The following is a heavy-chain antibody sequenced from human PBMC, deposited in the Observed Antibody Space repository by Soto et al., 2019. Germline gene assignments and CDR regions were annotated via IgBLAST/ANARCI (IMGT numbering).Heavy chain of an antibody. J-gene: IGHJ5*02. Sequence: GGSQRLSCTASGFNVNNNDMGWVRQAPGKGLEWVSLIYSGDSTYYIDSVKGRFTISRDNSKNTLYLQMSSLRAEDTAVYYCARDKSWGPGTLVTVSS. CDR2: IYSGDST. CDR1: GFNVNNND. CDR3: ARDKS. V-gene: IGHV3-53*01.